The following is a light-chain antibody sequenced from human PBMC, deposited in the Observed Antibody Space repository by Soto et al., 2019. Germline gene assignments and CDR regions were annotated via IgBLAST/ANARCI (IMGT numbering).Light chain of an antibody. J-gene: IGKJ1*01. CDR2: GAS. CDR1: QSVSSGY. CDR3: QQYDSSPT. Sequence: EIVLTQSPGTLSLSPGERATLSCRASQSVSSGYLTWYQQKPGLAPRLLIYGASSRATGIPDRFSGSGSATDFALTLNRLEPEYFVVYYCQQYDSSPTFGQGTKVEIK. V-gene: IGKV3-20*01.